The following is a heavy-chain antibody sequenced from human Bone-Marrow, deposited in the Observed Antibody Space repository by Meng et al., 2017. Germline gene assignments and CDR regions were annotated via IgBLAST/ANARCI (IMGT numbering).Heavy chain of an antibody. CDR1: GGTFSSYT. CDR3: AKDGYSYGYG. Sequence: SVKVSCKASGGTFSSYTISWVRQAPGQGLEWMGRIIPIHGTANYAQKFQGRVTITADKSTSTAYMELSSLRSEDTAVYYCAKDGYSYGYGWGQGTLVTVSS. CDR2: IIPIHGTA. J-gene: IGHJ4*02. D-gene: IGHD5-18*01. V-gene: IGHV1-69*08.